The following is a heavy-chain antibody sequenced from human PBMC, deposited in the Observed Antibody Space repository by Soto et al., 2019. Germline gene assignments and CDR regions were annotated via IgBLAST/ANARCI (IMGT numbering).Heavy chain of an antibody. D-gene: IGHD4-17*01. CDR2: IKSKTDGETT. J-gene: IGHJ4*02. CDR1: GFTFTNAW. CDR3: LTNGWAGDPPL. V-gene: IGHV3-15*07. Sequence: EVQLVESGGGLVKPGGSLRLSCAASGFTFTNAWMNWVRQPPGKGLEWVGLIKSKTDGETTNYAAHVKGRFTILRDDLKNTLYLQLNSVEADDTAVYYCLTNGWAGDPPLWGQGTLVTVSS.